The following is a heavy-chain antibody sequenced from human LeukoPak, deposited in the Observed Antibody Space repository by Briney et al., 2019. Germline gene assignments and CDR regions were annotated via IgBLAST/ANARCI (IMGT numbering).Heavy chain of an antibody. Sequence: GGSPRLSCGVSGFTFRNYATSWVRRAPGKGLEWVSAITGSADATYYADSVKGRFTVSRDNSKSTLHRQMNSRRAEDTALYYGVSVPGGYGTIYWGQGTPVRVSS. J-gene: IGHJ4*02. V-gene: IGHV3-23*01. CDR3: VSVPGGYGTIY. CDR2: ITGSADAT. D-gene: IGHD2-8*01. CDR1: GFTFRNYA.